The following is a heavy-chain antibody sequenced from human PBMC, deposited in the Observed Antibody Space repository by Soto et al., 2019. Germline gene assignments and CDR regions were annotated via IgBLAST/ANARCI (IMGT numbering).Heavy chain of an antibody. V-gene: IGHV1-46*03. CDR1: GYIFTSYY. CDR3: SRVDPGETSPFDR. J-gene: IGHJ4*02. Sequence: ASVKVSCKASGYIFTSYYIHWVRQAPGQGLEWMGWINPFDGSRMFAQSFQGRVTMTRDTSTSTVYMEVSSLRSEDTAVYYCSRVDPGETSPFDRWGQGNLVTVS. CDR2: INPFDGSR. D-gene: IGHD3-10*01.